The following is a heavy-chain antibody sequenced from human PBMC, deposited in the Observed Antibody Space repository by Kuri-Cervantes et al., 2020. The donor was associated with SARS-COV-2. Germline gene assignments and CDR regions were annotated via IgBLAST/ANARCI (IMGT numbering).Heavy chain of an antibody. V-gene: IGHV1-2*04. CDR1: AYTFTGCY. Sequence: ASLKVSCKASAYTFTGCYMHWVRQAPGQGREGMGWFNPNSGGTNYAQKFQGWVTMTRDTYISTVYMELSRLRSADTAVYYCAGSNPSRRLVVIPQGEAFDIWGQGTMVTVSS. J-gene: IGHJ3*02. D-gene: IGHD3-22*01. CDR3: AGSNPSRRLVVIPQGEAFDI. CDR2: FNPNSGGT.